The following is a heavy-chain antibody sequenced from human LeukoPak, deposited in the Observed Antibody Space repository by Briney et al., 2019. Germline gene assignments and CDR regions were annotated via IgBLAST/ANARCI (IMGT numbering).Heavy chain of an antibody. CDR1: GFTFSSYG. CDR2: IWYDGSSK. D-gene: IGHD4-17*01. V-gene: IGHV3-33*01. CDR3: ARDYGDSPFDY. J-gene: IGHJ4*02. Sequence: GGSLRLSCAASGFTFSSYGMHWVRQAPGKGLEWVAVIWYDGSSKYYADSVKGRFTISRDNSKNTLYLQMNSLRAEDTAVYYCARDYGDSPFDYWGQGTLVTVSS.